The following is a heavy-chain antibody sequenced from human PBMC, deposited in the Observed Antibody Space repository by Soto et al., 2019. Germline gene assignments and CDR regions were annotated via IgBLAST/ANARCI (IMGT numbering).Heavy chain of an antibody. CDR2: IIPVFGTA. J-gene: IGHJ6*02. Sequence: GASVKVSCKASGGSLSNYGISWVRQAPGQGLEWMGGIIPVFGTANYAQKLQGRVTITADESTSIVYMDVTSLKSEDTAVYYCARGDATKIVVTTYYVMDVWGQGTTVTVSS. D-gene: IGHD3-9*01. CDR1: GGSLSNYG. CDR3: ARGDATKIVVTTYYVMDV. V-gene: IGHV1-69*13.